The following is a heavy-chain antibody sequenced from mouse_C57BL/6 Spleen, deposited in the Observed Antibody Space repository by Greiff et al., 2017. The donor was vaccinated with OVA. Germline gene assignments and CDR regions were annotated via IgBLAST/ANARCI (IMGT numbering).Heavy chain of an antibody. V-gene: IGHV1-82*01. CDR3: ARGGYYYGSSSLFAY. J-gene: IGHJ3*01. CDR2: IYPGAGDT. CDR1: GYAFSGSW. D-gene: IGHD1-1*01. Sequence: QVQLQQSGPELVKPGASVKISCKASGYAFSGSWMNWVKQRPGQGLEWIGRIYPGAGDTNYNGKFKGKATLTADKSSSTAYMQLSSLTSEDSAVYVGARGGYYYGSSSLFAYWGQGTMVTVSA.